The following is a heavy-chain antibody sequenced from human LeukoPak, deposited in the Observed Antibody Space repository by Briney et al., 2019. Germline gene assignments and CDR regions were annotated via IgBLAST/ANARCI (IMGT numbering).Heavy chain of an antibody. Sequence: GGSLRLSCAASGFTFSSYWMHWVRQAPGKGLVWVSRINSDGSSTSYADSVKGRLTISRDNAKNTLYLQMNSLRAEDTAVYYCARGASYYGSGSYYYYWGQGTLVTVSS. CDR1: GFTFSSYW. D-gene: IGHD3-10*01. V-gene: IGHV3-74*01. J-gene: IGHJ4*02. CDR2: INSDGSST. CDR3: ARGASYYGSGSYYYY.